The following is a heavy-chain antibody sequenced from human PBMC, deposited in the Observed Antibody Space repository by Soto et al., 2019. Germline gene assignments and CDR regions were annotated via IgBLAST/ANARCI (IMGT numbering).Heavy chain of an antibody. J-gene: IGHJ5*02. CDR2: INHSGST. CDR1: GGSFSGYY. Sequence: NPSETLSLTCAVYGGSFSGYYWSWIRQPPGKGLEWIGEINHSGSTNYNPSLKSRVTISVDTSKNQFSLKLSSVTAADTAVYYCARGTCSSTSCYNWFDPWGQGTLVTVSS. D-gene: IGHD2-2*01. CDR3: ARGTCSSTSCYNWFDP. V-gene: IGHV4-34*01.